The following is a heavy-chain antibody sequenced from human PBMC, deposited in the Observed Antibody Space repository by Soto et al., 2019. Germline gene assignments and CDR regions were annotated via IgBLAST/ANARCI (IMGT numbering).Heavy chain of an antibody. V-gene: IGHV3-64D*06. CDR1: VFTFSSYA. CDR2: ISSNGGST. CDR3: VKGRGIAVAGNGWFDP. Sequence: LRLSCSASVFTFSSYAMHWVRQAPGKGLEYVSAISSNGGSTYYADSVKGRFTISRDNSKNTLYLQMSSLRAEDTAVYYCVKGRGIAVAGNGWFDPLGQGNLVPVSP. D-gene: IGHD6-19*01. J-gene: IGHJ5*02.